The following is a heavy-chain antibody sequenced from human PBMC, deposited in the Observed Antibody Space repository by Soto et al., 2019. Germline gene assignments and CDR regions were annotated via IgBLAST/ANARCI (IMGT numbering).Heavy chain of an antibody. CDR2: IAYDGSKT. J-gene: IGHJ5*01. Sequence: QVQLVESGGGVVQPGRSLRLTCAASGFTFSSSGMHWVLQAPGKGLEWVALIAYDGSKTYYGDAVRGRFTISRDNSESTLFLQMNSLRADDTAVYYCSRWVGVSMFDNSGKYDSWGQGTLVTVSS. CDR1: GFTFSSSG. V-gene: IGHV3-30*03. D-gene: IGHD3-22*01. CDR3: SRWVGVSMFDNSGKYDS.